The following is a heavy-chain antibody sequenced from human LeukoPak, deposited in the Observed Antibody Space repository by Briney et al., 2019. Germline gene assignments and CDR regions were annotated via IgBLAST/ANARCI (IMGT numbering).Heavy chain of an antibody. J-gene: IGHJ3*02. V-gene: IGHV3-30*18. CDR2: ISYDGSNK. CDR3: AKDRDAMIVVVHDAFDI. Sequence: GGSLRLSCAASGFTFSSYGMHWVRQAPGKGLECVAVISYDGSNKYYADSVKGRFTISRDNSKNTLYLQMNSLRAEDTAVYYCAKDRDAMIVVVHDAFDIWGQGTMVTVSS. D-gene: IGHD3-22*01. CDR1: GFTFSSYG.